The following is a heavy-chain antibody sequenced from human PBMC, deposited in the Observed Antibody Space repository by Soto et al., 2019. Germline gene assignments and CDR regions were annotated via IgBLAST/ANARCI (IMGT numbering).Heavy chain of an antibody. CDR1: GGSFSGYY. J-gene: IGHJ6*02. CDR3: ARGGSITMVRGVGGYYGMDV. Sequence: SETLSLTCAVYGGSFSGYYWSWIRQPPGKGLEWIGEINHSGSTNYNPSLKSRVTISVDTSKNQFSLKLSSVTAADTAVYYCARGGSITMVRGVGGYYGMDVWGQGTTVTVSS. V-gene: IGHV4-34*01. D-gene: IGHD3-10*01. CDR2: INHSGST.